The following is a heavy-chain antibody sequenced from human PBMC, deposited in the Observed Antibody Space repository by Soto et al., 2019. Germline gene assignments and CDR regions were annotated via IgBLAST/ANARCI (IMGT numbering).Heavy chain of an antibody. J-gene: IGHJ4*02. D-gene: IGHD2-15*01. Sequence: SETLSLTCTVFGGSISSYYWRWIRQPPGKGLEWIGYIYYSGSTNYNPSLKSRVTISVDTSKNQFSLKLSSVTAADTAVYYCARRYGGTFDYWGQGTLVTVSS. CDR3: ARRYGGTFDY. V-gene: IGHV4-59*08. CDR2: IYYSGST. CDR1: GGSISSYY.